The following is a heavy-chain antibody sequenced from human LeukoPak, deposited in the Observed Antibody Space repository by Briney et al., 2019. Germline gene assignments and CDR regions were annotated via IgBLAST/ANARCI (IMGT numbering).Heavy chain of an antibody. CDR3: VRGNPSRFDY. CDR2: INEDGSEE. V-gene: IGHV3-7*01. CDR1: RFSFSHYW. D-gene: IGHD1-14*01. J-gene: IGHJ4*02. Sequence: PGGSLRLSCASSRFSFSHYWMHWVRQGPGKGLEWVADINEDGSEEDYVDSLKGCFTISRDNAKNSLYLQMNSLRSEDTAVYYCVRGNPSRFDYWGQGALVTVSS.